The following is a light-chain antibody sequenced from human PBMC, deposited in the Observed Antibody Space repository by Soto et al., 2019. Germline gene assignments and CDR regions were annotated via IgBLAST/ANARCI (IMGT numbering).Light chain of an antibody. CDR1: SSDVGGYNY. CDR2: DVS. V-gene: IGLV2-11*01. Sequence: QSALTQPRSVSRSPGQSVTISCTGTSSDVGGYNYVSWYQQHPGKAPRLMIYDVSERPSGVPDRFSGSKSGNTASLTISGLQAEDEADYYCCSYAGSYTFYVFGTGTKLTVL. J-gene: IGLJ1*01. CDR3: CSYAGSYTFYV.